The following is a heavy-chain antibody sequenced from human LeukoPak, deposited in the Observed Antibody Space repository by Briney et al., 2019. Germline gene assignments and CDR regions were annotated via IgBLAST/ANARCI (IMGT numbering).Heavy chain of an antibody. Sequence: SLRLSCAVSGLTFYDYAMHWGRQAPGQGLEWVSGITWNSGAIAHADPVKGRFTISRDNAKNSLYLQVNSLRSEDTALYYCAAGAGIIRYWGQGTLVTVSS. CDR2: ITWNSGAI. V-gene: IGHV3-9*01. J-gene: IGHJ4*02. D-gene: IGHD3-10*01. CDR3: AAGAGIIRY. CDR1: GLTFYDYA.